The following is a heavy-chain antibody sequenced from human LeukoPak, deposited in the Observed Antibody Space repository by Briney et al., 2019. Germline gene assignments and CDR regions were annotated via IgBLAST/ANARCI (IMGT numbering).Heavy chain of an antibody. D-gene: IGHD6-19*01. Sequence: GGSLRLSCAASGFTFSSYEMNWVRQAPGKGLEWVSYISSSGSTIYYADSVKGRFTISRDNAKNSLYLQMNSLRAEDTAVYYCARESRSYSSGWYASENWFDPWGQGTLVTVSS. J-gene: IGHJ5*02. V-gene: IGHV3-48*03. CDR1: GFTFSSYE. CDR3: ARESRSYSSGWYASENWFDP. CDR2: ISSSGSTI.